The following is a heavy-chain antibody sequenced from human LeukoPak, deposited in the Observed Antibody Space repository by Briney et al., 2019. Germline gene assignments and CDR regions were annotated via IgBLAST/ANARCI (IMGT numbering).Heavy chain of an antibody. V-gene: IGHV4-34*01. J-gene: IGHJ6*03. D-gene: IGHD3-3*01. CDR1: GGSFSGYY. Sequence: SETLSLTCAVYGGSFSGYYWSWIRQPPGKGLEWIGEINHSGSTNYNPSLKSRVTISVDTSKNQFSLKLSSVTAADTAVYYCARVAVITVFGVVISNYMDVWGKGTTVTVSS. CDR2: INHSGST. CDR3: ARVAVITVFGVVISNYMDV.